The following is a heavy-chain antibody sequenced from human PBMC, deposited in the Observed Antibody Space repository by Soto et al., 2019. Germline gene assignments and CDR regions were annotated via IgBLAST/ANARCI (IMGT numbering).Heavy chain of an antibody. CDR3: ARAVAVPADFDY. V-gene: IGHV1-3*05. D-gene: IGHD6-19*01. CDR2: INAGNGNT. Sequence: QVQLVQSGAEEKKPGASVKVSCKASGYTFTVYAMHWVRQAPGQRLEWMGWINAGNGNTKYSQKFQGRVTITRDTSASTAYMEQSSLRSEDTAVYYCARAVAVPADFDYWGQGTLVTVSS. J-gene: IGHJ4*02. CDR1: GYTFTVYA.